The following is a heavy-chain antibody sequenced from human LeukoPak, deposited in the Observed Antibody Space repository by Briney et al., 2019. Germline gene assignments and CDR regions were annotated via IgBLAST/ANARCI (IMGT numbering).Heavy chain of an antibody. Sequence: SETLSLTCTVSGGSISSYYWSWIRQPAGKGLEWIGRIYTSGSTNYNPSLKSRVTMSVDTPKNQFSLKLSSVTAADTAVYYCARDSHYYDSSGYYEDWFDPWGQGTLVTVSS. J-gene: IGHJ5*02. D-gene: IGHD3-22*01. V-gene: IGHV4-4*07. CDR3: ARDSHYYDSSGYYEDWFDP. CDR2: IYTSGST. CDR1: GGSISSYY.